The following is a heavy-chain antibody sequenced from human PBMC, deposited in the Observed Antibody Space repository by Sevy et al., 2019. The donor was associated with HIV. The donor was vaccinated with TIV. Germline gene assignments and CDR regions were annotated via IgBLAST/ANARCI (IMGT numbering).Heavy chain of an antibody. Sequence: GGSLRLSCAASGFTFSSYAMHWVRQAPGKGLEWVAVISYDGSNKYYADSVKGRFTISRDNSKNTLYLQMNSLRAEDTAVYYCAREEGYYGSGSYYRPDYLGQGTLVTVSS. V-gene: IGHV3-30-3*01. CDR2: ISYDGSNK. CDR1: GFTFSSYA. J-gene: IGHJ4*02. CDR3: AREEGYYGSGSYYRPDY. D-gene: IGHD3-10*01.